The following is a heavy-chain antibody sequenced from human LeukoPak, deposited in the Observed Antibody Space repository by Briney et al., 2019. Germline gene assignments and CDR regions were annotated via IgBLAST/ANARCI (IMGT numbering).Heavy chain of an antibody. CDR1: GFTFSSCE. CDR3: ARDPYSSGWPGWFDP. CDR2: TSSSSNYI. V-gene: IGHV3-21*01. J-gene: IGHJ5*02. Sequence: GGSLRLSCAASGFTFSSCEMNWVRQAPGKGLEWVSSTSSSSNYIYYADSVKGRFTISRDNAKNSLYLQMNSLRAEDTAVYYCARDPYSSGWPGWFDPWGQGTLVTVSS. D-gene: IGHD6-19*01.